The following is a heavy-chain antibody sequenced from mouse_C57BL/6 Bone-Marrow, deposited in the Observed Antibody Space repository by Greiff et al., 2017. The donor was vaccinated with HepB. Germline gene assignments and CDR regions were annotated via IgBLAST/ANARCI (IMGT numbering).Heavy chain of an antibody. CDR2: INPYNGGT. J-gene: IGHJ4*01. CDR3: AKIYYGNHYAMDY. Sequence: EVQLQQSGPVLVKPGASVKMSCKASGYTFTDYYMNWVKQSHGKSLEWIGVINPYNGGTSYNQKFKGKATLTVDKSSSTAYMELNSLTSEDSAVYYCAKIYYGNHYAMDYWGQGTSVTVSS. V-gene: IGHV1-19*01. CDR1: GYTFTDYY. D-gene: IGHD2-1*01.